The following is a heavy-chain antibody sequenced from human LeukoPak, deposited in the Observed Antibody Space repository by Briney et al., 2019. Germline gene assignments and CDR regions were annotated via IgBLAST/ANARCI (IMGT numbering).Heavy chain of an antibody. Sequence: PSETLSLTCTVSGYSISSGYYWGWIRQPPGKGLEWIGSIYHSGSTYYNPSLKSRVTISVDKSKNQFSLKLSSVTAADTAVYYCASQYYDSSGEFDYWGQGTLVTVSS. CDR2: IYHSGST. CDR1: GYSISSGYY. D-gene: IGHD3-22*01. J-gene: IGHJ4*02. V-gene: IGHV4-38-2*02. CDR3: ASQYYDSSGEFDY.